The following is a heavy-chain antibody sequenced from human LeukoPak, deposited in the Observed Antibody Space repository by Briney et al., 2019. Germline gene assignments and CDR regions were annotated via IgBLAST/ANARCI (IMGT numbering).Heavy chain of an antibody. CDR2: IKSKTDGGTT. V-gene: IGHV3-15*01. J-gene: IGHJ4*02. D-gene: IGHD5-24*01. Sequence: PGGSLRLSCAASGFIFNDAWMTWVRQAPGKGLEWVGRIKSKTDGGTTDYAAPVRGRFTISRDDSKNTLYLQMNSLKIEDTGVYYCAMDYFDYWGQGTPVTVSS. CDR3: AMDYFDY. CDR1: GFIFNDAW.